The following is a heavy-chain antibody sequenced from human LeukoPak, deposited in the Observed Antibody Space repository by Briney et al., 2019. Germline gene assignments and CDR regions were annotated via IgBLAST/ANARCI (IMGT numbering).Heavy chain of an antibody. V-gene: IGHV1-18*01. CDR1: GYMFISYS. CDR3: ARGGGGSPWLDF. CDR2: IRVFSGHT. D-gene: IGHD2-15*01. Sequence: ASVKVSCKTSGYMFISYSLTWVRQARGQGLEWMGWIRVFSGHTDYAEKLQGRLNLTVDTSTDTAYLELTSLTSDDTAIYYCARGGGGSPWLDFWGQGSQVTVSS. J-gene: IGHJ5*01.